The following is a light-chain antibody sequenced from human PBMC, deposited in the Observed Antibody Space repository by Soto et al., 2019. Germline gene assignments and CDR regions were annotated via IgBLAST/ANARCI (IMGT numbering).Light chain of an antibody. Sequence: EIVMTQSPATLCLSPGESATFSCRASQSISNNLAWYQQKPGQAPRLLIYYASARATGIPARFSGSGSGTEFTLTISSLQSEDFAVYYCQQFNDWPPGYTFGQGTKLEIK. CDR1: QSISNN. V-gene: IGKV3-15*01. CDR2: YAS. J-gene: IGKJ2*01. CDR3: QQFNDWPPGYT.